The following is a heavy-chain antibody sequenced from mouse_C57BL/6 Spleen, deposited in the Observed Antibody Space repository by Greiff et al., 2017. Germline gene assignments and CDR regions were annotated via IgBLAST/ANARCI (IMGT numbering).Heavy chain of an antibody. CDR1: GYSITSGYD. V-gene: IGHV3-1*01. Sequence: EVQVVESGPGMVKPSQSLSLTCTVTGYSITSGYDWHWIRHFPGNKLEWMGYISYSGSTNYNPSLKSRISITHDTSKNHFFLKLNSVTTEDTATYYCARNYGNLFAYWGQGTLVTVSA. D-gene: IGHD2-1*01. J-gene: IGHJ3*01. CDR2: ISYSGST. CDR3: ARNYGNLFAY.